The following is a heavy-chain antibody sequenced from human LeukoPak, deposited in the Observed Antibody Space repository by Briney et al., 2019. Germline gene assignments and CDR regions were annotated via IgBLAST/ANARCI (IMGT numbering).Heavy chain of an antibody. CDR3: ARDRANYYRTYYYYGMDV. Sequence: PSQTLSLTCTVSGGSISSGGYYWSWIRQPPGKGLEWIGYIYYGGSTYYNPSLKSRVTISVDTSKNQFSLKLSSVTAADTAVYYCARDRANYYRTYYYYGMDVWGQGTTVTVSS. CDR2: IYYGGST. CDR1: GGSISSGGYY. J-gene: IGHJ6*02. V-gene: IGHV4-31*03. D-gene: IGHD3-10*01.